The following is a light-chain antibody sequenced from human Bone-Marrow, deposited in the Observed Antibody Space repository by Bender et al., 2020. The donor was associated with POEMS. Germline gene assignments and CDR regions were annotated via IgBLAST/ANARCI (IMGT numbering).Light chain of an antibody. Sequence: QSALTQPPSASGSLGQSVTISCTGTSSDLGGWNYVSWYQQFPGKAPKLIIYEVTKRPSGVPDRFSGSKSGTTASLTVSGLQVEDEADYYCCSYAGSYTWVFGGGTKLTVL. CDR2: EVT. V-gene: IGLV2-8*01. CDR1: SSDLGGWNY. CDR3: CSYAGSYTWV. J-gene: IGLJ3*02.